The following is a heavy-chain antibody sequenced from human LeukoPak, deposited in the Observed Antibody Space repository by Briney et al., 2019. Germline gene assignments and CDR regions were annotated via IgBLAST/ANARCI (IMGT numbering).Heavy chain of an antibody. J-gene: IGHJ3*02. D-gene: IGHD3-22*01. CDR1: GFTFSDYY. CDR2: INSDGSST. CDR3: ARVAPYDTDAFDI. Sequence: GGSLRLSCAASGFTFSDYYMSWIRQAPGKGLVWVSRINSDGSSTSYADSVKGRFTISGDNAKNTLYLQMNSLRAEDTAVYYCARVAPYDTDAFDIWGQGSMVTVSS. V-gene: IGHV3-74*01.